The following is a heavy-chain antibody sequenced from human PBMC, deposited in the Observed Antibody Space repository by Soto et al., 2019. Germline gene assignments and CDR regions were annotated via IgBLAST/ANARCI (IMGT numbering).Heavy chain of an antibody. Sequence: QVQLVQSGAEVKKPGASVKVSCKASGYTFTSYAMHWVRQAPGQRLEWMGWINAGNGNSKSSTKFTGRVTITRDTSAITAYMALSSLRSPDTAVYYRAKSFTVTAAVGYWAQAPPVTASP. CDR3: AKSFTVTAAVGY. D-gene: IGHD2-2*01. CDR2: INAGNGNS. V-gene: IGHV1-3*01. J-gene: IGHJ4*02. CDR1: GYTFTSYA.